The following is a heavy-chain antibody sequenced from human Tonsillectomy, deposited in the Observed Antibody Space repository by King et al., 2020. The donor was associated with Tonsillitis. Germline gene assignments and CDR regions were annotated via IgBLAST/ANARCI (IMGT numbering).Heavy chain of an antibody. V-gene: IGHV2-5*01. CDR2: IYWNDDK. D-gene: IGHD3-22*01. J-gene: IGHJ4*02. Sequence: ITLKESGPTLVKPTQTLTLTCTFSGFSLSTSGVGVGWIRQPPGKALEWLALIYWNDDKRYSPSLKSRLTITKDTSKNQVVLTMTNMDPVDTATYYCAHSSYYYDSSGYLFTMLLDYWGQGTLVTVSS. CDR1: GFSLSTSGVG. CDR3: AHSSYYYDSSGYLFTMLLDY.